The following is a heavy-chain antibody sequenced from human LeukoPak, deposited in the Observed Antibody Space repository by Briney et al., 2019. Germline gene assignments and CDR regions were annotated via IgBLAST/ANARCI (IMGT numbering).Heavy chain of an antibody. CDR1: GFIFGNHA. J-gene: IGHJ4*02. D-gene: IGHD3-10*01. Sequence: GGSLRLSCAASGFIFGNHAMHWVRQAPGKGPEWLAVIWYDGSKKYYADSVKGRFTISRDNSKNTLYLQMNSLRAEDTAVYYCAREITIWGQGTLVTVSS. CDR3: AREITI. CDR2: IWYDGSKK. V-gene: IGHV3-33*01.